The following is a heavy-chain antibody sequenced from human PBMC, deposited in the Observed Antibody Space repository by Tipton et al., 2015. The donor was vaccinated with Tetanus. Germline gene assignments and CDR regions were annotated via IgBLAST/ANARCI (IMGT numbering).Heavy chain of an antibody. J-gene: IGHJ6*02. CDR2: ISSSSSYI. CDR1: GFTFSSYS. D-gene: IGHD5-12*01. CDR3: ARGRGYESPYYYYGMDV. V-gene: IGHV3-21*01. Sequence: GSLRLSCAASGFTFSSYSMNWVRQAPGKGLEWVSSISSSSSYIYYADSVKGRFTISRDNSKNTLYLQMNSLRAEDTAVYYCARGRGYESPYYYYGMDVWGQGTTVTVSS.